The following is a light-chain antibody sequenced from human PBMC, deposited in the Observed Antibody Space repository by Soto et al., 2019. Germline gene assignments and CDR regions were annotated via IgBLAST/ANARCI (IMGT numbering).Light chain of an antibody. V-gene: IGKV1-33*01. CDR1: QDISNY. CDR2: DAS. CDR3: QQYDNLPRYT. Sequence: DIQMTQSPSSLSASVGDRVTITCQASQDISNYLNWYQQKPGKAPKLLIYDASNLETGVLSRFSGSGSGTDFTFTISSLQPEDIATYYCQQYDNLPRYTFGQGTKLEIK. J-gene: IGKJ2*01.